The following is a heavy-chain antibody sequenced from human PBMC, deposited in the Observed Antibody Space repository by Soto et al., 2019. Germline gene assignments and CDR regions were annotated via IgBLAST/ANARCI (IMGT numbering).Heavy chain of an antibody. CDR2: IYYSGST. Sequence: QVQLQELGPGLVKPSQTLSLTCTVSGGSISSGGYYWSWIRQHPGKGLEWIGYIYYSGSTYYNPSLKSRVTISVDTSKNQFSLKLSSVTAADTAVYYCARRGFGEWGAFDIWGQGTMVTVSS. CDR3: ARRGFGEWGAFDI. J-gene: IGHJ3*02. CDR1: GGSISSGGYY. D-gene: IGHD3-10*01. V-gene: IGHV4-31*03.